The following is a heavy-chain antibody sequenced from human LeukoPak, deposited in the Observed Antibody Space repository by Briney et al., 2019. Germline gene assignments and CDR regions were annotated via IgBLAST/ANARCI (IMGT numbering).Heavy chain of an antibody. D-gene: IGHD5-24*01. CDR2: ISYDGSNK. V-gene: IGHV3-30*18. Sequence: GGSLTLTCSASRFTFISYGMHWVRQAPGKGLEWVAVISYDGSNKYYADSVKGRFTVSRDNSKNTLYLQMNSLRAEDTAVYYCAKEGREGFNYDYWGQGTLVTVSS. CDR3: AKEGREGFNYDY. J-gene: IGHJ4*02. CDR1: RFTFISYG.